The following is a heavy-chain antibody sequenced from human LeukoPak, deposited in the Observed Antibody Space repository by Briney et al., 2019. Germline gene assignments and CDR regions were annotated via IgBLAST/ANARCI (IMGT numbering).Heavy chain of an antibody. CDR2: VRYDAIKK. V-gene: IGHV3-30*02. CDR1: GFTFSSYA. CDR3: AKDGRPSMTGTTFDY. D-gene: IGHD1-7*01. Sequence: GGSLRLSCAASGFTFSSYAMHWVRQAPGKGLEWVAFVRYDAIKKNYADSVKGRFTISRDNSKTTLYLEMNSLRVEDTAIYYCAKDGRPSMTGTTFDYWGQGTLVTVSS. J-gene: IGHJ4*02.